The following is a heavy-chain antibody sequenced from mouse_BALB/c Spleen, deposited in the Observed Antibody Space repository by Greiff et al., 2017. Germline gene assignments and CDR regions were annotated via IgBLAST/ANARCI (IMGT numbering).Heavy chain of an antibody. J-gene: IGHJ2*01. V-gene: IGHV6-6*02. CDR3: TRGGLWYFDY. CDR1: GFTFSNYW. Sequence: EVKLMESGGGLVQPGGSMKLSCVASGFTFSNYWMNWVRQSPEKGLEWVAEIRLKSNNYATHYAESVKGRFTISRDDSKSSVYLQMNNLRAEDTGIYYCTRGGLWYFDYWGQGTTLTVSS. CDR2: IRLKSNNYAT. D-gene: IGHD2-1*01.